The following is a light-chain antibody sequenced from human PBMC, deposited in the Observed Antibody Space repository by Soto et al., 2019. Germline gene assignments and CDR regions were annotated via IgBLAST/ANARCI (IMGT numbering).Light chain of an antibody. CDR3: QQYYSTPWT. CDR2: WAS. CDR1: QSLLYSPNDKTY. J-gene: IGKJ1*01. V-gene: IGKV4-1*01. Sequence: DIVMTQSPESLAVSLGERATINCKSSQSLLYSPNDKTYLAWYQQNPGQPPKLLIYWASTRESGVPDRFSGSGSGTDFTLTISSLQAEDVAVYYCQQYYSTPWTFGHGTKVEIK.